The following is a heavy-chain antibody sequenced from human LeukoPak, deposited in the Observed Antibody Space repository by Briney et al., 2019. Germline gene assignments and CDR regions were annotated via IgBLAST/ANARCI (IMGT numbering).Heavy chain of an antibody. V-gene: IGHV3-7*05. CDR3: ASGRQLGY. D-gene: IGHD6-13*01. J-gene: IGHJ4*02. CDR2: IKQDGSEK. Sequence: PGGSLRLSCAASGFTFSSYWMTWVRQAPGRALEWVANIKQDGSEKYYVDSVKGRFTISRDNAKNSLYLQMNSLRADDTAVYYCASGRQLGYWGQGTLVTVSS. CDR1: GFTFSSYW.